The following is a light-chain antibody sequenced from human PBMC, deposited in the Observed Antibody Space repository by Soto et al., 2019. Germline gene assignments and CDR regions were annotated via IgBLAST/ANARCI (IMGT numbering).Light chain of an antibody. Sequence: EIVLTQSPGTLSLSPGERATLSCRASHSVSTSYVAWYQQKPGQAPRLLIYGASSRATGIPDRFSGSGSGADFTLTISRLEPEDFAVYYCQQYGSVPLTFGGGTKVEIK. V-gene: IGKV3-20*01. CDR3: QQYGSVPLT. CDR1: HSVSTSY. J-gene: IGKJ4*01. CDR2: GAS.